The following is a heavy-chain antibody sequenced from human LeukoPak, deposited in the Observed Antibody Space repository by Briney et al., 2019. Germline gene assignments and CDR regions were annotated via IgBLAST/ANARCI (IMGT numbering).Heavy chain of an antibody. J-gene: IGHJ4*02. Sequence: PGGSLRLSCAASGFTFSSYEMNWVRQAPGKGLEWVSYISSGGSTIYYADSVKGRFTISRDNAKNSLYLQMNSLRAEDTALYYCARGGPDIVATRSLGDYWGQGTLVTVSS. CDR2: ISSGGSTI. V-gene: IGHV3-48*03. CDR1: GFTFSSYE. CDR3: ARGGPDIVATRSLGDY. D-gene: IGHD5-12*01.